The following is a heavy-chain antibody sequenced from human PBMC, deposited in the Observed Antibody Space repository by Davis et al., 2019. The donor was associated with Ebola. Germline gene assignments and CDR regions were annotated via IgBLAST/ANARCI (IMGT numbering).Heavy chain of an antibody. V-gene: IGHV4-4*07. Sequence: PSETLSLTCTVSGGSISSHYWSWIRQPPGKGLEWIGHIYTSGSTNYNPSLKSRVTMSVDTSKNQFSLKLSSVTAADTAVYYCARGKGYYDTWGQGTLVTVSS. CDR2: IYTSGST. CDR1: GGSISSHY. D-gene: IGHD3-22*01. CDR3: ARGKGYYDT. J-gene: IGHJ5*02.